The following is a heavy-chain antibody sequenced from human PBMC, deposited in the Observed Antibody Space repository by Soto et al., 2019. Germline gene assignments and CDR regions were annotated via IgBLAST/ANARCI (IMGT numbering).Heavy chain of an antibody. V-gene: IGHV1-2*04. CDR2: INPNRGGT. Sequence: QVQLVQSGAEVKKPGASVKVSCKASGYTFTGYYMHWVRQAPGQGLEWMGWINPNRGGTNYAQKFQGWVTMTRDTSISTAYMELSRVRSDDTAVYYCARAGARSYYGDVHNWFDPWGQGTLVTVSS. D-gene: IGHD4-17*01. CDR3: ARAGARSYYGDVHNWFDP. CDR1: GYTFTGYY. J-gene: IGHJ5*02.